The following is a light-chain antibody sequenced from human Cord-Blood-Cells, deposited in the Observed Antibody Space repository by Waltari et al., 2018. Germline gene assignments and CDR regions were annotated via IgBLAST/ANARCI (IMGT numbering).Light chain of an antibody. Sequence: QSALTQPASVSGSPGQSITIACTGTSSDVGSYNLVSWYQQHPGKAPKLMIYEGSKRPSGVSNRFSRSQSGTTASLTISGLQAEDEADYFCCSYAGSSTWVFGGGTKLTVL. J-gene: IGLJ3*02. V-gene: IGLV2-23*01. CDR3: CSYAGSSTWV. CDR1: SSDVGSYNL. CDR2: EGS.